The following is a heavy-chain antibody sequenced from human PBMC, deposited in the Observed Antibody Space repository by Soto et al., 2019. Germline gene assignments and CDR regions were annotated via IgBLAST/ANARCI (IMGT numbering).Heavy chain of an antibody. CDR2: IYGDGRT. CDR3: TRGRTTVTMSTYYGLDV. Sequence: EVQLVESGGGLIQPGGSLRLACAASGFTVSTDYMTWVRQAPGQGLEWVSVIYGDGRTFYADSVKGRFTISRDNSKNTLYLQMNSLRAEDTAVYYCTRGRTTVTMSTYYGLDVWGQGTTVTVSS. V-gene: IGHV3-53*01. CDR1: GFTVSTDY. J-gene: IGHJ6*02. D-gene: IGHD4-4*01.